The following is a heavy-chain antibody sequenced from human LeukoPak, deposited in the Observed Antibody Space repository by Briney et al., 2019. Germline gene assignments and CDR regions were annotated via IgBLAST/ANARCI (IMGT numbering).Heavy chain of an antibody. CDR3: ARASASYFDY. Sequence: GGTLRLSCAASGFTFSDYYMSWVRQAPGKGLEWVSYISSSSSSYTNYADSVKGRFAISRDNAKNSLYLQLNTLRDEDTGVYFCARASASYFDYWGQGTLVTVSS. J-gene: IGHJ4*02. CDR1: GFTFSDYY. V-gene: IGHV3-11*06. CDR2: ISSSSSSYT.